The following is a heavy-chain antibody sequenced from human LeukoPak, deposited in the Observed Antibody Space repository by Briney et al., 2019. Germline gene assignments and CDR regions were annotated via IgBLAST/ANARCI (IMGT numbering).Heavy chain of an antibody. CDR3: ARRVVVVTANDKSDAFDM. CDR2: IYYTGST. Sequence: SETLSLTCTVSGGSISTYYWNWIRQPPGEGLEGIGYIYYTGSTKSNPSLKSRVTISLDTSKHQFSLNLSSVTAADTAVYYCARRVVVVTANDKSDAFDMWGQGTVVTVSS. J-gene: IGHJ3*02. CDR1: GGSISTYY. D-gene: IGHD2-15*01. V-gene: IGHV4-59*01.